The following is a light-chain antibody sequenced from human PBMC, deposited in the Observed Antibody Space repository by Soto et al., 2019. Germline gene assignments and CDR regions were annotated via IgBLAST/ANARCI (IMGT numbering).Light chain of an antibody. CDR2: GAS. Sequence: EIVLTQSPGTLSLSPGESDTLSCRASQNVNNNLAWYQQKPGQAPRLLIHGASNRATGIPDRFSGSGSGTDFTLTIGRLEPEDFAVYYCQQYLVTPWTFGQGTKVDI. CDR1: QNVNNN. V-gene: IGKV3-20*01. J-gene: IGKJ1*01. CDR3: QQYLVTPWT.